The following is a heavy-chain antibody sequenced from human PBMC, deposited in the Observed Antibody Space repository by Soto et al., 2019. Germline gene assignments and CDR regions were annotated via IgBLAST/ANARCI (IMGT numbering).Heavy chain of an antibody. CDR2: IWYDGSNV. CDR3: ARDRADGAGFDAFDI. Sequence: QVQLVESGGGVVQPGRSLRLSCAASGFTFSSYGMHWVRQAPGKGLEWVAVIWYDGSNVYYADSVKGRFTSSRDNSKKTLYLQMNSLRAEDTAVYYCARDRADGAGFDAFDIWGQGTMVTVSS. J-gene: IGHJ3*02. CDR1: GFTFSSYG. D-gene: IGHD3-10*01. V-gene: IGHV3-33*01.